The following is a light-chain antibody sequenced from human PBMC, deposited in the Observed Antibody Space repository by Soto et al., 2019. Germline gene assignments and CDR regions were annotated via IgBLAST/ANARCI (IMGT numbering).Light chain of an antibody. CDR2: GAS. J-gene: IGKJ1*01. CDR1: QSVSSN. V-gene: IGKV3-15*01. Sequence: EIVMTQAPATLSVSPGERATLAGRASQSVSSNLAWYQQKPGHAPRLLIYGASTRATGIPARFSGSGSGTEFTLTISSLQSEDFAVYYCQQYNNWPPGFGQGTKVEIK. CDR3: QQYNNWPPG.